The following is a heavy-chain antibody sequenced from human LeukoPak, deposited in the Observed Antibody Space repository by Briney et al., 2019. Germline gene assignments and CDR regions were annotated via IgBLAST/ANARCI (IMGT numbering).Heavy chain of an antibody. Sequence: PGGSLRLSCAASGFTFSSFAMSWVRQAPGKGLEWVSSISGNGAGTYYADSVKGRFTISRDNAKNSLYLQMNSLRAEDTAVYYCARGGTYYCSSTSCPFFDYWGQGTLVTVSS. CDR1: GFTFSSFA. D-gene: IGHD2-2*01. V-gene: IGHV3-23*01. CDR3: ARGGTYYCSSTSCPFFDY. CDR2: ISGNGAGT. J-gene: IGHJ4*02.